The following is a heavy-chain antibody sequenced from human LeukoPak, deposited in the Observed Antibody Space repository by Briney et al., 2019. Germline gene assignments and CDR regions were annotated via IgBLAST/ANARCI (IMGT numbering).Heavy chain of an antibody. J-gene: IGHJ6*02. D-gene: IGHD4-17*01. V-gene: IGHV3-66*01. Sequence: GGSLRLSCAVSGFTVNSNFMNWVRQAPGKGPEWVSILYAGGTTYYAESVKGRFTISRDISKNILYLQMNTLRAEDTAVYYCARDDRTARLNGMDVWGQGTTVTVSS. CDR3: ARDDRTARLNGMDV. CDR2: LYAGGTT. CDR1: GFTVNSNF.